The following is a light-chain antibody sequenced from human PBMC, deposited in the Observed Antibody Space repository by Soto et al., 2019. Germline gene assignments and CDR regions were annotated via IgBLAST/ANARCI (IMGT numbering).Light chain of an antibody. CDR3: QVWDSSSDPNWV. Sequence: SYELTQPPSVSVAPGQTARITCGGNTIGSKSGHWYQQKPGQAPGLVVYDDSDRPSGIPERFSGSNSGNTATLTISRVEAGDEADYYCQVWDSSSDPNWVFGGGTKRTVL. J-gene: IGLJ3*02. V-gene: IGLV3-21*02. CDR1: TIGSKS. CDR2: DDS.